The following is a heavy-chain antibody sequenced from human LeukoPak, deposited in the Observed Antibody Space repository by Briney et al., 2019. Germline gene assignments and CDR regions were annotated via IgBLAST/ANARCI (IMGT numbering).Heavy chain of an antibody. D-gene: IGHD6-19*01. CDR1: GGSISSYY. CDR2: IYYSGST. Sequence: LETLSLTCTVSGGSISSYYWSWIRQPPGKGLEWIGYIYYSGSTNYNPSLRSRVTISVDTSKNQFSLKLSSVTAADTAVYYCARVGRQWLVTDYWGQGTLVNASS. J-gene: IGHJ4*02. CDR3: ARVGRQWLVTDY. V-gene: IGHV4-59*01.